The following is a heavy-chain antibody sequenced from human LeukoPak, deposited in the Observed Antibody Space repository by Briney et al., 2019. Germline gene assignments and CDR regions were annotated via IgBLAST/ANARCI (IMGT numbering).Heavy chain of an antibody. Sequence: PSETLSLTCAVYGGSFSGYYWSWLRQPPGKGLEWIGYIYYSGSTSYNPSLKSRVTMSVDTSKNQISLNLSSVTAADTAVYYCARVSSGWYGWYFDLWGRGTLVTVSS. J-gene: IGHJ2*01. D-gene: IGHD6-19*01. V-gene: IGHV4-59*01. CDR1: GGSFSGYY. CDR3: ARVSSGWYGWYFDL. CDR2: IYYSGST.